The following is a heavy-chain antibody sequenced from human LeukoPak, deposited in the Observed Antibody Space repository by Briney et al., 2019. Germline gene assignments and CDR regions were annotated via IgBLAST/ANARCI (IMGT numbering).Heavy chain of an antibody. D-gene: IGHD4-17*01. J-gene: IGHJ5*02. V-gene: IGHV1-18*01. CDR1: GYTFTSYG. CDR2: ISPYNGST. Sequence: ASVKVSFKASGYTFTSYGINWVRQAPGQGLEGMGWISPYNGSTKYAEKIQRGVTITTATSTSTAYMELRSLSSDDTAVYYCARDQRGYGDSSGASKWIDPWGQGTLVTVSS. CDR3: ARDQRGYGDSSGASKWIDP.